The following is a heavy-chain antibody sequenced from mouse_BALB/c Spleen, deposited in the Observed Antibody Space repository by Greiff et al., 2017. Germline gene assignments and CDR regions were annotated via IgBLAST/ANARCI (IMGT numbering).Heavy chain of an antibody. Sequence: VQLQQSGAELVRPGTSVKVSCKASGYAFTNYLIEWVKQRSGQGLEWIARIYPGTGSTYYNEKFKGKATLTADKSSSTAYMQLSSLKSEDSAVYFCAREAPYFDYWGQGTTLTVSS. CDR3: AREAPYFDY. J-gene: IGHJ2*01. V-gene: IGHV1-54*01. CDR1: GYAFTNYL. CDR2: IYPGTGST.